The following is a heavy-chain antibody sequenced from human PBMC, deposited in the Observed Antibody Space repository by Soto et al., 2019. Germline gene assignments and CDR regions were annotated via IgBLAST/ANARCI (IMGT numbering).Heavy chain of an antibody. CDR2: ISSSDNTI. V-gene: IGHV3-11*01. CDR3: AKERVAVPAATQTHYYYGMDV. D-gene: IGHD2-2*01. CDR1: GFSFSDYN. Sequence: QVQLVESGGGLVKPGGSLRLACAASGFSFSDYNMIWIRQAPGKGLEWVSHISSSDNTIYYADSVKGRFTISRDNAKNSLYLQMNSLSAEDTAIYYCAKERVAVPAATQTHYYYGMDVWGQGTTVTVSS. J-gene: IGHJ6*02.